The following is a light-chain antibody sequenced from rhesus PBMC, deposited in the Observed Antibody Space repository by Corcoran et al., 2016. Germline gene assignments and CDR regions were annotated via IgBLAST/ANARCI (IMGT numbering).Light chain of an antibody. CDR1: QTINYY. Sequence: DIQMTQSPSSLSASVGDRVTITCRASQTINYYLAWYQQKPGKVPKLLIYAASTLQSGVPSRFSGSGSGTDFTLTISSLQPEDFSTYYCQQHNSYPHSFGQGTKVEIK. CDR3: QQHNSYPHS. V-gene: IGKV1-44*03. J-gene: IGKJ2*01. CDR2: AAS.